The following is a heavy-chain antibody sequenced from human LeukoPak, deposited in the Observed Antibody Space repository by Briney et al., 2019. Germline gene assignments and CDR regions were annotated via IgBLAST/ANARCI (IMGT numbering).Heavy chain of an antibody. CDR3: ARTASRYYYDSSGYQGGDAFDI. D-gene: IGHD3-22*01. J-gene: IGHJ3*02. V-gene: IGHV3-11*01. CDR1: GFTFSDYY. Sequence: PGGSPRLSCAASGFTFSDYYMSWIRQAPGKGLERVSYISSSGSTIYYADSVKGRFTISRDDAKSSLYLQMNSLRAEDTAVYYCARTASRYYYDSSGYQGGDAFDIWGQGTMVTVSS. CDR2: ISSSGSTI.